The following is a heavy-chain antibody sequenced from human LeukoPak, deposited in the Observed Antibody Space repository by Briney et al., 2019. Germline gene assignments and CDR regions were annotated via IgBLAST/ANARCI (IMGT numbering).Heavy chain of an antibody. CDR2: IRNSGTTI. V-gene: IGHV3-48*03. CDR1: GFTFSSYE. CDR3: AELGITMIGGV. Sequence: PGGSLRLSCVASGFTFSSYEMNWVRQAPGKGLEWISYIRNSGTTIYYTDSVKGRFTISRDDPKNTLYLQMNSLRAEDTAVYYCAELGITMIGGVWGKGTTVTISS. J-gene: IGHJ6*04. D-gene: IGHD3-10*02.